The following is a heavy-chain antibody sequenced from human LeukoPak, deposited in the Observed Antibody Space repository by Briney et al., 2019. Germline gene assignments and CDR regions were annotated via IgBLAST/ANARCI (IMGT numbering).Heavy chain of an antibody. CDR2: IWYDGSNK. V-gene: IGHV3-33*01. D-gene: IGHD6-19*01. CDR1: GFTFSSYG. J-gene: IGHJ4*02. Sequence: PGRSLRLSCAASGFTFSSYGMHRVRQSPGKGLKRVAAIWYDGSNKYYADSVKGRFTISRDNSKNTLYLQMNSLRAEDTAVYYCARPRSPGIAVAGYYFDYWGQGTLVTVSS. CDR3: ARPRSPGIAVAGYYFDY.